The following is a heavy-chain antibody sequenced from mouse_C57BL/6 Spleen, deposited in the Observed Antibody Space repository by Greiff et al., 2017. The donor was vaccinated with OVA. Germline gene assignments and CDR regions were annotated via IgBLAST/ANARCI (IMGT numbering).Heavy chain of an antibody. Sequence: VQLQQSGAELVKPGASVKLSCKASGYTFTSYWMHWVKQRPGRGLEWIGRIDPNSGGTKYNEKFKSKATLTVDKPSSTAYMQLSSLTSEDSAVYYCRYYYGSSPYYFDYWGQGTTLTVSS. J-gene: IGHJ2*01. V-gene: IGHV1-72*01. D-gene: IGHD1-1*01. CDR3: RYYYGSSPYYFDY. CDR1: GYTFTSYW. CDR2: IDPNSGGT.